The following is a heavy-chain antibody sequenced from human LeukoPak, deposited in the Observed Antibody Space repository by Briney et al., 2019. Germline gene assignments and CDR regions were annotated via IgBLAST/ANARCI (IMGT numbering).Heavy chain of an antibody. V-gene: IGHV4-38-2*01. CDR1: GYSISSGYY. J-gene: IGHJ4*02. CDR3: ARLLTRFGEYYFDY. Sequence: SETLSLXCAVSGYSISSGYYWGWIRQPPGMGLEWIGSIYHSGSTYYNPSLKSRVTISVDTSKNQFSLKLSSVTAADTAVYYCARLLTRFGEYYFDYWGQGTLVTVSS. D-gene: IGHD3-10*02. CDR2: IYHSGST.